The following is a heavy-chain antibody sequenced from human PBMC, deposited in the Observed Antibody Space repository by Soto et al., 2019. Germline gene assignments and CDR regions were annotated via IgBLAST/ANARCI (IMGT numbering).Heavy chain of an antibody. CDR1: GGSVSVDSYY. CDR2: IHYRGNT. CDR3: ARLATTVSTPNY. Sequence: SETLSLTCAVSGGSVSVDSYYWAWIRQPPGKGLEWIATIHYRGNTYYATSLKSRVTISTDTSKNQFSLMLASVTATDTAFYYCARLATTVSTPNYWGQGTLVTVSS. V-gene: IGHV4-39*01. J-gene: IGHJ4*02. D-gene: IGHD4-17*01.